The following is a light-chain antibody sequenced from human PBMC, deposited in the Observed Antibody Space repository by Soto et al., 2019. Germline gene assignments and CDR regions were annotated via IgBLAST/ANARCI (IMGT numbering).Light chain of an antibody. Sequence: QLVLTQPPSVSGAPGQRVTISCAGSSANIGAGYDVHWYQQLPGTAPKLLIYGNSNRPSGVPDRFSGSKSGTSASLAITGLQAEDEADYYCQSYHSSLSALFGGGTKLTVL. CDR1: SANIGAGYD. J-gene: IGLJ2*01. CDR2: GNS. CDR3: QSYHSSLSAL. V-gene: IGLV1-40*01.